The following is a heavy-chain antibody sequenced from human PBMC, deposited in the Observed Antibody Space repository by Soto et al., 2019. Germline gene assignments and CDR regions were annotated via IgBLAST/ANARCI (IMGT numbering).Heavy chain of an antibody. Sequence: GSLRLSCAASGXTFSSYSMSWVRQAPGKGLEWVSGISAGGSSTYYPDSVNGRFTISRDNPNNTLYLQMNSMRVEDTAVYYCADGGEWAFNFDYWGQGTLGPVS. J-gene: IGHJ4*02. D-gene: IGHD1-26*01. CDR2: ISAGGSST. V-gene: IGHV3-23*01. CDR3: ADGGEWAFNFDY. CDR1: GXTFSSYS.